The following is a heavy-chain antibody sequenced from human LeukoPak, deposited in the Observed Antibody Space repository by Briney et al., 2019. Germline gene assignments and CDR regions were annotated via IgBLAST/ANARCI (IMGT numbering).Heavy chain of an antibody. D-gene: IGHD6-13*01. CDR1: GFTFSGSA. V-gene: IGHV3-73*01. CDR2: IRSKANSYAT. J-gene: IGHJ1*01. Sequence: GGSLRLSCAASGFTFSGSAMHWVRQASGKGLEWVGRIRSKANSYATAYAASVKGRFTISRHDSKNTAYLQMNSLKTEDTGVYYCTRLSFCSSWQDWGQGTLVTVSS. CDR3: TRLSFCSSWQD.